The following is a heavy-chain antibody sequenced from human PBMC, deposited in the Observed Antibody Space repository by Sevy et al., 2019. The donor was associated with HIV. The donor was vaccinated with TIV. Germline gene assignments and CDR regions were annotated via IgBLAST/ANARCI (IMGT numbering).Heavy chain of an antibody. CDR3: AKDGGIQLWVRRFYYYGMDV. Sequence: GGSLRLSCVASGFTFSNYGMHWVRQAPGKGLEWVAVISYDGSNKYYADSVKGGFTMSRYNSKNTLYLQMDSLRAEDTAVYYCAKDGGIQLWVRRFYYYGMDVWGQGTTVTVSS. CDR2: ISYDGSNK. D-gene: IGHD5-18*01. J-gene: IGHJ6*02. V-gene: IGHV3-30*18. CDR1: GFTFSNYG.